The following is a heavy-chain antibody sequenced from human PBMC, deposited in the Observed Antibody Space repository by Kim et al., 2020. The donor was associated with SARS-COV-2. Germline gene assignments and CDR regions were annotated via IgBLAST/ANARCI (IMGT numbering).Heavy chain of an antibody. Sequence: YADSVKGRFTISRDNAKNSLYLQMNSLRAEDTALYYCAPIGAYGPNSDVWGQGTTVTVSS. CDR3: APIGAYGPNSDV. J-gene: IGHJ6*02. D-gene: IGHD3-10*01. V-gene: IGHV3-9*01.